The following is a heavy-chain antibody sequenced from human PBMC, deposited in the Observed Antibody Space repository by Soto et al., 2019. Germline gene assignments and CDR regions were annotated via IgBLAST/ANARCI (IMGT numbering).Heavy chain of an antibody. V-gene: IGHV3-23*01. D-gene: IGHD6-19*01. CDR3: AKDGSDSSGWFPRLFWFDP. CDR2: ISGSGGST. CDR1: GFTFSSYA. Sequence: PGGSLRLSCAASGFTFSSYAMSWVRQAPGKGLEWVSAISGSGGSTYYADSVKGRFTISRDNSKNTLYLQMNSLRAEDTAVYYCAKDGSDSSGWFPRLFWFDPWGQGTLVTVSS. J-gene: IGHJ5*02.